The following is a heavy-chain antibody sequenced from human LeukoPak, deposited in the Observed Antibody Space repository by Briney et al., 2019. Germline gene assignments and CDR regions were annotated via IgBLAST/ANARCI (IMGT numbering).Heavy chain of an antibody. CDR2: IRYDGSNK. D-gene: IGHD4-17*01. CDR1: GFTFSSYG. V-gene: IGHV3-30*02. J-gene: IGHJ4*02. CDR3: ARDAPYGDYGDY. Sequence: GGSLRLSCAASGFTFSSYGMHWVRQAPGKGLEWVAFIRYDGSNKYYADSVKGRFTISRDNSKNTLYLQMNSLRTEDTAVYYCARDAPYGDYGDYWGQGTLVTVSS.